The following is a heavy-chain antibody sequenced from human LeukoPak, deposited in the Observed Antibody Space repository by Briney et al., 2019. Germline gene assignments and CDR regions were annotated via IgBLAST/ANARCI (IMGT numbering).Heavy chain of an antibody. CDR1: GGTFSSYA. Sequence: SVKVSCTASGGTFSSYAISWVRQAPGQGLEWMGGIIPIFGTANYAQKFQGRVTITADESTSTAYMELSSLRSEDTAVYYCAREYCSGGSCYAVFDYWGQGTLVTVSS. J-gene: IGHJ4*02. CDR3: AREYCSGGSCYAVFDY. CDR2: IIPIFGTA. V-gene: IGHV1-69*13. D-gene: IGHD2-15*01.